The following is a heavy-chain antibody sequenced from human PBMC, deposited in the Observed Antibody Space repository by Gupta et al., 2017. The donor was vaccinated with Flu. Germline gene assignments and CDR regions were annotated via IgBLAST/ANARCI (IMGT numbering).Heavy chain of an antibody. CDR2: IWYDGSNK. V-gene: IGHV3-33*01. CDR1: GFTFSSYG. CDR3: ATFVNYDVGSGYELDY. J-gene: IGHJ4*02. D-gene: IGHD3-3*01. Sequence: QVQLVESGGGVVQPGRSLRLSCAASGFTFSSYGMHWVRQAPGKGLEGVAVIWYDGSNKYYADSGKGRFTISRDNSKNTRYLQMNSLRAEDTAVYYCATFVNYDVGSGYELDYWGQGTLVTVSS.